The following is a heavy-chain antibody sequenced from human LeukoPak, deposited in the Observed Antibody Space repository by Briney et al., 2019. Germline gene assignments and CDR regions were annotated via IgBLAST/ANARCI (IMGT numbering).Heavy chain of an antibody. CDR2: ISSSGSTI. CDR3: ARGYCNSDSCYGGDY. V-gene: IGHV3-48*03. CDR1: GFSFSSYE. Sequence: GGSLRLSCAGSGFSFSSYEMNWVRQAPGKGLERVSYISSSGSTINYADSVKGRFTISRDNAKNSLYLHMNSLRAEDTALYYCARGYCNSDSCYGGDYWGQGTLVTVSS. D-gene: IGHD2-2*01. J-gene: IGHJ4*02.